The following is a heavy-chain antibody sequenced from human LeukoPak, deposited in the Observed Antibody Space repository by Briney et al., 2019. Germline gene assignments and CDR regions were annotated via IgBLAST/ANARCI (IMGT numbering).Heavy chain of an antibody. D-gene: IGHD1-26*01. CDR2: ISSSSSYI. Sequence: PGGSLRLSCAASGFTFSRYSMNWVRQAPGKGLEWVSSISSSSSYIYYADSVKGRFTISRDNAQNSLDLEMNSLRAEDTAVYYCARALIVGTSYYFDYWGQGTLVTVSS. CDR1: GFTFSRYS. CDR3: ARALIVGTSYYFDY. J-gene: IGHJ4*02. V-gene: IGHV3-21*01.